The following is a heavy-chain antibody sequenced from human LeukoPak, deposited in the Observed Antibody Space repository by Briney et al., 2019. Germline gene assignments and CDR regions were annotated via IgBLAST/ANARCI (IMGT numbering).Heavy chain of an antibody. Sequence: GGSLRLSCAASGFIFRTYAMNWVRQAPGKGLEWVSYISTSGRAIFYADSVKGRFTISRDNAKNSLFLQMNSLRDEDTAVYYCARVPLYDRSGYYFDYWGLGTLVTVSS. J-gene: IGHJ4*02. D-gene: IGHD3-22*01. CDR3: ARVPLYDRSGYYFDY. V-gene: IGHV3-48*02. CDR1: GFIFRTYA. CDR2: ISTSGRAI.